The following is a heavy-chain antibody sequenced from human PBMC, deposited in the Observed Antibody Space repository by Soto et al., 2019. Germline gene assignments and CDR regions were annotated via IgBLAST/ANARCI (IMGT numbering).Heavy chain of an antibody. D-gene: IGHD1-1*01. CDR2: IYATGTT. Sequence: PSETLSLTCTVSGASISGFYWSWIRKSAGKGLEWIGRIYATGTTDYNPSLKSRVIMSVGTSKKQCSLTLRSVTAADTAVYYCVRDGTKTLRDWFDPWGQGISVTVSS. V-gene: IGHV4-4*07. J-gene: IGHJ5*02. CDR1: GASISGFY. CDR3: VRDGTKTLRDWFDP.